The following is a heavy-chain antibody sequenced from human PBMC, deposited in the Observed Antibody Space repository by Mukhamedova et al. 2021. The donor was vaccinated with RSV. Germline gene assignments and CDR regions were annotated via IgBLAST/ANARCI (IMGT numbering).Heavy chain of an antibody. CDR1: GYY. CDR2: VYYSGST. Sequence: GYYWDWIRQPPGKGLEWIGNVYYSGSTFYNPSLKSRVTISVDTSKNQFSLRLTSVTAADTAVYXFARVMGISNHYHYYMDVWG. V-gene: IGHV4-38-2*02. D-gene: IGHD4-11*01. J-gene: IGHJ6*03. CDR3: ARVMGISNHYHYYMDV.